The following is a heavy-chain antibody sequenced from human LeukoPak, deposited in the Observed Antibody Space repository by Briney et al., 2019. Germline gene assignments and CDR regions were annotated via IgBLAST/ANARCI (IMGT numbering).Heavy chain of an antibody. J-gene: IGHJ4*02. Sequence: GGSLRLSCAASGFTVSSSYMSWVCQAPGRGLEWVSVIYSGGDTYYADSVKGRFTMSRDNSKNTLYLQMNSLRAEDTAMYYCARDKYSGSYTPWNYFDYWGQGTLVTVSS. CDR3: ARDKYSGSYTPWNYFDY. V-gene: IGHV3-53*01. D-gene: IGHD1-26*01. CDR2: IYSGGDT. CDR1: GFTVSSSY.